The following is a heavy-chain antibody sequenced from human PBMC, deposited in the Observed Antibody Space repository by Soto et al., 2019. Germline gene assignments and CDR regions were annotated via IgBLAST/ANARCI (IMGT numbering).Heavy chain of an antibody. CDR3: ANGYCSGGSCYRNYYYYGMDV. CDR2: ISGSGGGT. V-gene: IGHV3-23*01. D-gene: IGHD2-15*01. CDR1: GFTFSSYA. Sequence: EVQLLESGGGLVQPGGYLRLSCAASGFTFSSYAMRWVRQAPGKGLEWVSAISGSGGGTYSADTVKGRFTISRDNCKITLYLQMNRLRAEDTAVYYCANGYCSGGSCYRNYYYYGMDVWGQGTTVTVSS. J-gene: IGHJ6*02.